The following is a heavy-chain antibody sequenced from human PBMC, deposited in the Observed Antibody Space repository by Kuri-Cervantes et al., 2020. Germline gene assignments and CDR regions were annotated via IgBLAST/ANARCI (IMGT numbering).Heavy chain of an antibody. CDR3: ARSEWYYNFWSGYWVTRPGYYMDV. CDR1: GYTFTGYY. D-gene: IGHD3-3*01. J-gene: IGHJ6*03. Sequence: ASVKVSCKASGYTFTGYYIHWVRQAPGQGLEWMGWINPNSGGTNYAQKFQGRVTMTRNTSISTAYMELSSLRSEDTAVYYCARSEWYYNFWSGYWVTRPGYYMDVWGKGTTVTVSS. CDR2: INPNSGGT. V-gene: IGHV1-2*02.